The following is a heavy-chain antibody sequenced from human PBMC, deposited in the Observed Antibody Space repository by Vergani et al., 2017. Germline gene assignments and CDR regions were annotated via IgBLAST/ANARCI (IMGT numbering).Heavy chain of an antibody. CDR3: ARRAERWETLLRDDCEV. V-gene: IGHV4-34*01. D-gene: IGHD1-26*01. Sequence: QVQLQQWGPGLLQPSETLSLTCAVYGGSLSGYYWSWIRLAPGKGLEWIGEINHSGTINYNPTLKSPFNVSIDTSRDHFSLKLRSVLAADTAVYFCARRAERWETLLRDDCEVWGQGTFVNVSP. CDR2: INHSGTI. CDR1: GGSLSGYY. J-gene: IGHJ3*01.